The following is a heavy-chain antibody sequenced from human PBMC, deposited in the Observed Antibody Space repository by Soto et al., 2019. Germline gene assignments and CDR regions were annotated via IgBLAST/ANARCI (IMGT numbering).Heavy chain of an antibody. V-gene: IGHV1-3*01. Sequence: QVQLVQSGAEVKKPGASVKVSCEASGYTFTSYSIHWVRQAPGQRFEWMGWINAGNGNTKYSQKFQGRVTITRDTSATTAYMELSSLRSEDTAVYYCAREHDFWSNYCFDYWGQGTLVIVSS. J-gene: IGHJ4*02. CDR3: AREHDFWSNYCFDY. D-gene: IGHD3-3*01. CDR2: INAGNGNT. CDR1: GYTFTSYS.